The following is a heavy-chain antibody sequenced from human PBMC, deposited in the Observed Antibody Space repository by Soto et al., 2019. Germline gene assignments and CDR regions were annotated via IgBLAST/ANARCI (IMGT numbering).Heavy chain of an antibody. CDR3: AKDRDTLGYYIFDF. CDR1: GFTFSSHA. J-gene: IGHJ4*02. D-gene: IGHD3-3*01. CDR2: ISGSGGSI. Sequence: PGGSLRLSCAASGFTFSSHAMNWVRQAPGKGLEWVSGISGSGGSIFYADSVKGRFTISRDNSKNTLYLQVRSLRAEDTALYYCAKDRDTLGYYIFDFWGQGTLVTVSS. V-gene: IGHV3-23*01.